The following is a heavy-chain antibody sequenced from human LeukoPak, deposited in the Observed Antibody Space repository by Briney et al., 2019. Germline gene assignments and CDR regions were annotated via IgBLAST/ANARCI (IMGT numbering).Heavy chain of an antibody. Sequence: QPGRSLRLSCAASGFTFDDYAMHWVRQAPGKGLEWVSGISWNSGSIGYADSVKGRFTISRDNSKNTLYLQMNSLRAEDTAVYYCAKGAGIWSGYYTYYYYYMDVWGKGTTVTVSS. CDR3: AKGAGIWSGYYTYYYYYMDV. J-gene: IGHJ6*03. CDR1: GFTFDDYA. D-gene: IGHD3-3*01. V-gene: IGHV3-9*01. CDR2: ISWNSGSI.